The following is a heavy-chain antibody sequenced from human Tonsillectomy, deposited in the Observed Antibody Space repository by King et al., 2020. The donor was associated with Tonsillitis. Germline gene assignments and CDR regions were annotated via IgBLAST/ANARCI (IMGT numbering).Heavy chain of an antibody. J-gene: IGHJ5*02. CDR2: IFSNDEK. Sequence: VTLKESGPVLVKPTETLTLTCTVSGFSLTNDRMGGSWIRQPPGKALEWLAHIFSNDEKSYTTSLKRRLTISKDTSNSQVVLTMTNMGPVDTATYYWARWAVNTYADGCAPWGQGTLVTVPS. CDR3: ARWAVNTYADGCAP. CDR1: GFSLTNDRMG. D-gene: IGHD2-2*02. V-gene: IGHV2-26*01.